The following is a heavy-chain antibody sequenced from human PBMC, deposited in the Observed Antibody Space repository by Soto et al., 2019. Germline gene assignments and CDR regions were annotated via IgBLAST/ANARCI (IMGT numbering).Heavy chain of an antibody. CDR3: ARGKNWFDR. Sequence: SETLSLTCSVSGASITSSGWNWIRQPPGKGLEWVGYIYYIGSTNYNPSPKSRVTMSLDTSNNQLSLDLRFVTAADTAVYYCARGKNWFDRWGQGTLVTVSS. J-gene: IGHJ5*02. CDR2: IYYIGST. V-gene: IGHV4-59*08. CDR1: GASITSSG.